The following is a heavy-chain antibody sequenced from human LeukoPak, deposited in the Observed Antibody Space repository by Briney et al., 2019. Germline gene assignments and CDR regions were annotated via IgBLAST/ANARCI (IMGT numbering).Heavy chain of an antibody. CDR1: GFTFSSYA. CDR3: ARVRATEYFGVVIKRPLGDLESWGAFDI. D-gene: IGHD3-3*01. V-gene: IGHV3-30-3*01. Sequence: PGRSLRLSCAASGFTFSSYAMHWVRQAPGEGLEWVAVISYDGSNKYYADSVKGRFTISRDNSKNTLYLQMNSLRAEDTAVYYCARVRATEYFGVVIKRPLGDLESWGAFDIWGQGTMVTVSS. CDR2: ISYDGSNK. J-gene: IGHJ3*02.